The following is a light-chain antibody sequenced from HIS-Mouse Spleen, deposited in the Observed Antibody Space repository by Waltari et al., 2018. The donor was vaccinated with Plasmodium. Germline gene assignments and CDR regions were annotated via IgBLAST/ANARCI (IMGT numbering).Light chain of an antibody. J-gene: IGKJ4*01. CDR1: KCIIST. Sequence: IPLTQSPSSMSACVGDRVTITCRARKCIISTLAWYQQKPGKAPKLLIYDASSLVRGVPSRFSGSGSGTDVTLTISSLQPEDVATYYCHQCSSYPCTFGRGTKVEIK. CDR3: HQCSSYPCT. CDR2: DAS. V-gene: IGKV1-13*02.